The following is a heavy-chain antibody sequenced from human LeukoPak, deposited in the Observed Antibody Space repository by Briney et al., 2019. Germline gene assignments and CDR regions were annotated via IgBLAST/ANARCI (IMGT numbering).Heavy chain of an antibody. Sequence: SETLSLTCAVYGGSFSGYYWTWVRQSPGKGLEWIGEIIHSGNTNYNPSLKSRVTISTDTSKSQFSLKLSSVTAADTAVYYCARETKSGYSYGYFDYWGQGTLVTVSS. CDR3: ARETKSGYSYGYFDY. J-gene: IGHJ4*02. V-gene: IGHV4-34*12. CDR2: IIHSGNT. D-gene: IGHD5-18*01. CDR1: GGSFSGYY.